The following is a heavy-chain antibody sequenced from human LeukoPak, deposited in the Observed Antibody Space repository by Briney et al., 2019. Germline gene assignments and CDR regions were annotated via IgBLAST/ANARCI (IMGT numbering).Heavy chain of an antibody. CDR3: AGGRAVLLWFGELLD. J-gene: IGHJ4*02. V-gene: IGHV1-69*01. CDR1: GGTFSSYA. Sequence: ASVKVSCKASGGTFSSYAISWVRQAPGQGLEWMGGIIPIFGTANYAQKFQGRVTITADESTSTAYMELSSLRSEDTAVHYCAGGRAVLLWFGELLDWGQGTLVTVSS. D-gene: IGHD3-10*01. CDR2: IIPIFGTA.